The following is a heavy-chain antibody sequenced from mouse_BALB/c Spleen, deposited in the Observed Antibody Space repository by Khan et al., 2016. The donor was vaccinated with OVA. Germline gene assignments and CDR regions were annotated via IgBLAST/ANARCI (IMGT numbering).Heavy chain of an antibody. CDR1: AYSITSDYA. V-gene: IGHV3-2*02. D-gene: IGHD2-14*01. CDR2: ISYSGST. Sequence: EVQLQESGPGLVKPSQSLSLTCTVTAYSITSDYAWTWIRQFPGNKLEWMGYISYSGSTSYNPSLKSRISITRDTSKNQFFLQLISVTTEDTATYYCACIRFYYRYPFFDYWGQGTTLTVSS. J-gene: IGHJ2*01. CDR3: ACIRFYYRYPFFDY.